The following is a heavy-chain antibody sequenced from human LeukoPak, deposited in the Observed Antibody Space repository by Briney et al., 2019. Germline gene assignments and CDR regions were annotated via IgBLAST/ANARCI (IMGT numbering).Heavy chain of an antibody. D-gene: IGHD3-3*01. J-gene: IGHJ4*02. CDR1: GGSISSGDYY. Sequence: SQTLSLTCTVSGGSISSGDYYWSWIRQHPGKGLEWIGYIYYSGITYYNPSLKSRVTISVDTSKNQFSLKLSSVTAADTAVYFCARFSAWSGYLGLNYWGQGTLVTVSS. V-gene: IGHV4-31*03. CDR2: IYYSGIT. CDR3: ARFSAWSGYLGLNY.